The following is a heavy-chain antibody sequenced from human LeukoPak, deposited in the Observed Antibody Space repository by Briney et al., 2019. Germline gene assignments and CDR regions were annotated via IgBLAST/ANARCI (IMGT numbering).Heavy chain of an antibody. Sequence: GGSLRLSCAASGFTFSSYEMNWVRQAPGKGLEWVSYISSSGSTIYYACSVKGRFTTSRDNAKTSLYLQMNSLRAEDTAVYDCARLYYYCSGSSRHFDYWGHRTLVTVSS. CDR3: ARLYYYCSGSSRHFDY. D-gene: IGHD3-10*01. J-gene: IGHJ4*01. V-gene: IGHV3-48*03. CDR2: ISSSGSTI. CDR1: GFTFSSYE.